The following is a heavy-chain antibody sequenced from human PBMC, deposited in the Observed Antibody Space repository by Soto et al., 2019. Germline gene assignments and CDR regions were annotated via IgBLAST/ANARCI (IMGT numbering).Heavy chain of an antibody. V-gene: IGHV4-39*01. CDR1: GGSISSNNYY. CDR3: ASPVQWLLPPDY. J-gene: IGHJ4*02. Sequence: QLQLQESGPGLVKPSETLSLTCTVSGGSISSNNYYWGWIRQSPGKGLEWIGSISYNGITYYNPSLQRRVTIYVDTSKHQFSLNLASVTAADTGVYYCASPVQWLLPPDYWRQGTLVTVSS. CDR2: ISYNGIT. D-gene: IGHD3-22*01.